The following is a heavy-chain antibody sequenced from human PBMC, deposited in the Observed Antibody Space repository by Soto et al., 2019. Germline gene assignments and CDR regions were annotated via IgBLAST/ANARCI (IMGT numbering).Heavy chain of an antibody. V-gene: IGHV6-1*01. CDR1: GDSVSSNSAA. CDR3: ATYRFDY. CDR2: TYYRSKWYY. Sequence: QVQLQQSGPGLVKPSQTLSLTCAISGDSVSSNSAAWNWIRQSPSRGLEGLGRTYYRSKWYYDYAVSVKSRIIINPDTSKYQISMQLNAVTPEDTYVYYCATYRFDYWGQGTLVTVSS. D-gene: IGHD3-16*02. J-gene: IGHJ4*02.